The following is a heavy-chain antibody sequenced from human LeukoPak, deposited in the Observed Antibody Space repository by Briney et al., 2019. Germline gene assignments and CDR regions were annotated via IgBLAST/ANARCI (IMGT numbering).Heavy chain of an antibody. Sequence: ASVKVSCKASGYTFTSYAMHWVRQAPGQRLEWMGWINAGNGNTKYSQKFQGRVTITRDTSASTAYMELSSLRSEDTAVYYCARDPGYSYGYGAYYYMDVWGKGTTVTVSS. V-gene: IGHV1-3*01. CDR2: INAGNGNT. CDR1: GYTFTSYA. J-gene: IGHJ6*03. CDR3: ARDPGYSYGYGAYYYMDV. D-gene: IGHD5-18*01.